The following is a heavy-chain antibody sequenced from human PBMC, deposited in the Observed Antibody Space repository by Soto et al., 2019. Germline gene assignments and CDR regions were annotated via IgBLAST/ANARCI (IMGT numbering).Heavy chain of an antibody. Sequence: GGALRISFGASGFTLSSYGMHWGRQAPGKGLEWVAVIAYDGRNRYYADSVKGRFTISRDNSKNTLYLQMNSLRIEDTAVYYCARSQVPAANWFDPWGQGTLVTVSS. J-gene: IGHJ5*02. D-gene: IGHD2-2*01. V-gene: IGHV3-30*04. CDR3: ARSQVPAANWFDP. CDR2: IAYDGRNR. CDR1: GFTLSSYG.